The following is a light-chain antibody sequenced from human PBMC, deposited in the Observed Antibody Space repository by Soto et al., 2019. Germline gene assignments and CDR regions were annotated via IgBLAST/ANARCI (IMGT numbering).Light chain of an antibody. V-gene: IGKV3-15*01. CDR1: HSVSSN. CDR2: DAS. Sequence: EIRMSQSPATLSVSPGERATLSCRASHSVSSNLAWYQQKPGQAPRLLIYDASTRATGLPARFSGSGSGTEFTLPVSRLQSEHFAVYYCHQYKNWPLIPFGQGTRPAI. CDR3: HQYKNWPLIP. J-gene: IGKJ5*01.